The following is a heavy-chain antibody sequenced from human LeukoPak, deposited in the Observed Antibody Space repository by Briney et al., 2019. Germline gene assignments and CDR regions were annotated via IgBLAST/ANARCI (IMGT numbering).Heavy chain of an antibody. CDR3: ARDQGRTADYVWGTYFDY. V-gene: IGHV1-46*01. CDR2: INPNYGGT. Sequence: GASVKVSCKASGYSFTSYYIHWVRQAPGQGLEWMGMINPNYGGTAYAWRFKGGVTLTRDTSTSTVYMALSSLKSEDTAVYFCARDQGRTADYVWGTYFDYWGQGALVTVSS. J-gene: IGHJ4*02. D-gene: IGHD3-16*01. CDR1: GYSFTSYY.